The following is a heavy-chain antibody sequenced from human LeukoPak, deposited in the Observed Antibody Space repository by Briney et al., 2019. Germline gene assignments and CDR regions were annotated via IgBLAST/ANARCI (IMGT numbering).Heavy chain of an antibody. CDR2: TYYRSKWYN. CDR3: AREYCSGGSCHNNYFDY. V-gene: IGHV6-1*01. CDR1: GDSVSSNSAA. D-gene: IGHD2-15*01. J-gene: IGHJ4*02. Sequence: SQTLSLTCAISGDSVSSNSAAWNWIRQSPSRGLEWLGRTYYRSKWYNDDAVSVKSRITINPDTSKNQFSLQLNSVTPEDTAVYYCAREYCSGGSCHNNYFDYWGQGTLVTVSS.